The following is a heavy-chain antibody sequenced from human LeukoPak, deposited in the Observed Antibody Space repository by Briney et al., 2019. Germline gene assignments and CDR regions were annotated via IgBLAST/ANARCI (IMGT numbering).Heavy chain of an antibody. J-gene: IGHJ6*02. Sequence: ASVKVSCKASGYTFTNYDINWVRQATGQGLEWMGWMNPNSGNTNYAQKFQGRVTMTRNTSISTAYMELSSLRSEDTAVYYCARDPGAYCSSTSCYAYYYYGMDVWGQGTTVTVSS. D-gene: IGHD2-2*01. CDR1: GYTFTNYD. CDR3: ARDPGAYCSSTSCYAYYYYGMDV. V-gene: IGHV1-8*01. CDR2: MNPNSGNT.